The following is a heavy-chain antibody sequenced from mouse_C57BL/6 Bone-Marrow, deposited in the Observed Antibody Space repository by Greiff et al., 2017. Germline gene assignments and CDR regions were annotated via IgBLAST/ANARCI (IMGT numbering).Heavy chain of an antibody. J-gene: IGHJ4*01. CDR1: GFTFTSYW. V-gene: IGHV1-69*01. D-gene: IGHD2-3*01. CDR2: IDPSASYN. CDR3: AREDGYYSAMDY. Sequence: QVQLQQPGAELVMPGASLKLSCKASGFTFTSYWMHWVKQRPGQGLEWIGEIDPSASYNKSTQKFTGKSPFTVDKSSSTAYMQLSSLTSEDSAVYYCAREDGYYSAMDYWGQGTSVTVSS.